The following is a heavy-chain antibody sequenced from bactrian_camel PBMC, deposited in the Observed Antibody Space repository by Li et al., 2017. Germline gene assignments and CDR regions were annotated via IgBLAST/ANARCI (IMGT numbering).Heavy chain of an antibody. J-gene: IGHJ4*01. CDR2: ITASGTT. CDR1: GFTFSSYA. CDR3: ARGRLWFEY. V-gene: IGHV3S40*01. D-gene: IGHD2*01. Sequence: VQLVESGGGLVQAGGSLRLSCAASGFTFSSYAMSWVRQAPGKGLEWVSGITASGTTSYSNSVRGRFTISRDNAKNTVYLQMNSLKSDDTARYYCARGRLWFEYWGQGTQVTVS.